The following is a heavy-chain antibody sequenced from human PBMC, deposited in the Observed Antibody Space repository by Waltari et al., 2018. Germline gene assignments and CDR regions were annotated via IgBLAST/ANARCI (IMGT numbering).Heavy chain of an antibody. Sequence: QVQLVQSGAEVKKPGASVKVSCKASGYTFTGYYMHWVRPAPGQGLEWMGRINPNSGCTNYAQNFQGRVPMTRDTSISTAYMELSRLRSDDTALYYCASAAGKQWLGAEDAFDIWGQGTMVTVSS. J-gene: IGHJ3*02. D-gene: IGHD6-19*01. CDR3: ASAAGKQWLGAEDAFDI. CDR2: INPNSGCT. CDR1: GYTFTGYY. V-gene: IGHV1-2*06.